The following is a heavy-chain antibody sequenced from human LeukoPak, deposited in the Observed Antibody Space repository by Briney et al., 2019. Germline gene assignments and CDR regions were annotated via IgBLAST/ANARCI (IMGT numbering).Heavy chain of an antibody. D-gene: IGHD3-3*01. V-gene: IGHV3-7*01. CDR3: ARDTSPGYYDFWSGYPFLDY. J-gene: IGHJ4*02. Sequence: GGSLRLSCAASGFTFSSYRMSWVRQAPGKGLEWVANIKQDGSEKYYVDSVKGRFTISRDNAKNSLYLQMNSLRAEDTAVYYCARDTSPGYYDFWSGYPFLDYWGQGTLVTVSS. CDR2: IKQDGSEK. CDR1: GFTFSSYR.